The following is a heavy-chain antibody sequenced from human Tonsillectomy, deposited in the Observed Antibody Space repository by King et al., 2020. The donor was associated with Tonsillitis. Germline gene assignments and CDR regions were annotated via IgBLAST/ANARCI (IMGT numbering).Heavy chain of an antibody. J-gene: IGHJ4*02. Sequence: VQLVESGAEVKKPGASVKVSCKASGYTFASYGISWVRQAPGQGLEWMGCVSAYNGNTNYAQKLQGRVTMTTDTSTSNAYMELRSLRSDDTDVYYCARGAIAHYYESIGYDFDYWGQGTLVTVSS. CDR2: VSAYNGNT. D-gene: IGHD3-22*01. V-gene: IGHV1-18*01. CDR1: GYTFASYG. CDR3: ARGAIAHYYESIGYDFDY.